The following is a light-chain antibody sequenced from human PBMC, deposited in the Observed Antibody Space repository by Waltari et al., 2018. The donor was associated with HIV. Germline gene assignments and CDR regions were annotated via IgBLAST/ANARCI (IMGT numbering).Light chain of an antibody. J-gene: IGKJ4*01. CDR1: QTVLHSSSNKNH. CDR3: QQYYSFPLT. V-gene: IGKV4-1*01. Sequence: DIAMTQSPDSLAVSLGEKATINCKSSQTVLHSSSNKNHLAWYQQKPGQRPKLLIYWASTRESGFPDRFVGSGSGTYFSLTIGSLQAEDVAVYYCQQYYSFPLTFGGGTTVEIK. CDR2: WAS.